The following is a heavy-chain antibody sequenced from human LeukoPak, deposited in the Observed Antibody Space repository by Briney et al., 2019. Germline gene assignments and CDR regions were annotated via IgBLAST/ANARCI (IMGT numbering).Heavy chain of an antibody. Sequence: SETLSLTCAVYGGSFSGYYWSWIRQPPGKGLEWIGEINHSGSTNYNPSLKGRVTISVDTSKNQFSLKLSSVTAADTAVYYCARKYYYGSGSYYGWGNWFDPWGQGTLVTVSS. CDR3: ARKYYYGSGSYYGWGNWFDP. V-gene: IGHV4-34*01. D-gene: IGHD3-10*01. CDR2: INHSGST. CDR1: GGSFSGYY. J-gene: IGHJ5*02.